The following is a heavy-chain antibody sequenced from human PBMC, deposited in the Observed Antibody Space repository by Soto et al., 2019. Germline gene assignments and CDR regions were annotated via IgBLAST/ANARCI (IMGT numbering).Heavy chain of an antibody. D-gene: IGHD2-15*01. CDR1: GFTFSSYA. CDR2: ISYDGNNK. V-gene: IGHV3-30-3*01. CDR3: ASRVVTGAFDI. Sequence: PGGSLRLSCAASGFTFSSYAMHWVRQAPGKGLEWVAVISYDGNNKYYADSVKGRFTISRDNSKNTLYLQMNSLRAEDTAVYYCASRVVTGAFDIWGQGTRVTVSS. J-gene: IGHJ3*02.